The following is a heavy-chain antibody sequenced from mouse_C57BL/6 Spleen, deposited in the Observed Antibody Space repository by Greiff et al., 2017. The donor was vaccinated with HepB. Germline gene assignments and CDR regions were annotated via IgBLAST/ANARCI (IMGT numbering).Heavy chain of an antibody. CDR2: IDPSDSYT. D-gene: IGHD2-3*01. J-gene: IGHJ3*01. V-gene: IGHV1-69*01. CDR3: ARMGYYVWFAY. Sequence: VQLQQPGAELVMPGASVKLSCKASGYTFTSYWMHWVKQRPGQGLEWIGEIDPSDSYTNYNQKFKGKSTLTVDKSSSTAYMQLSSLTSEDSAVYYCARMGYYVWFAYWGQGTLVTVSA. CDR1: GYTFTSYW.